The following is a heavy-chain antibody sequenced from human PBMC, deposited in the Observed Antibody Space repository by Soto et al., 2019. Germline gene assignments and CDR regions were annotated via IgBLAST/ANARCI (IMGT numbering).Heavy chain of an antibody. CDR1: RDTFPSYY. V-gene: IGHV1-46*01. D-gene: IGHD1-26*01. Sequence: ASVKVSWKAPRDTFPSYYINWVRQAPGQGLEWMGVINPHGGSTAYAQKFKGRVTLTRDTSASTVYMEVSSLTSEDTAMYYCARSSGGNFGIIIEGTNWFAPWGQGTLVTVSS. CDR2: INPHGGST. J-gene: IGHJ5*02. CDR3: ARSSGGNFGIIIEGTNWFAP.